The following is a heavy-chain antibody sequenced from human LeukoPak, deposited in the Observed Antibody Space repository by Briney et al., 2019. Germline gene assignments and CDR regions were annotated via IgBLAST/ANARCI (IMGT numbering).Heavy chain of an antibody. J-gene: IGHJ4*02. CDR3: AKVLRYFDWSQPFDY. Sequence: PGGSLRLSCAASGFTFSSYAMSWVRQAPGKGLEWVSAISGSGGSTYYADSVKGRFTISRDNSKNTLYLQMNSPRAEDTAVYYCAKVLRYFDWSQPFDYWGQGTLVTVSS. V-gene: IGHV3-23*01. CDR1: GFTFSSYA. D-gene: IGHD3-9*01. CDR2: ISGSGGST.